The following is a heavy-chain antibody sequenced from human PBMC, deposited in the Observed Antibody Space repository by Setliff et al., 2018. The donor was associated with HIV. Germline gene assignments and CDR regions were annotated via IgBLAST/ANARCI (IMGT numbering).Heavy chain of an antibody. CDR1: GYTFTSYD. J-gene: IGHJ5*02. D-gene: IGHD3-16*01. CDR2: MNPNSGSR. CDR3: AIGWGDWFDP. Sequence: GASVKVSCKASGYTFTSYDINWVRQATGQGLEWMGWMNPNSGSRSYAQKFQGRVTMTRNTSISTAYMVLSNLRSEDTVVYYCAIGWGDWFDPWGQGTLVTVSS. V-gene: IGHV1-8*01.